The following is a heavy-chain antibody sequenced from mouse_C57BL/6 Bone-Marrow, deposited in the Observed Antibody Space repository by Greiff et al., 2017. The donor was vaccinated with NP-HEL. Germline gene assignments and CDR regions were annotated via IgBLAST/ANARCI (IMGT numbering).Heavy chain of an antibody. CDR3: ARSLVATDY. D-gene: IGHD1-1*01. CDR1: GYTFTSYW. J-gene: IGHJ2*01. V-gene: IGHV1-61*01. CDR2: IYPSDSET. Sequence: VQLQQPGAELVRPGSSVKLSCKASGYTFTSYWMDWVKQRPGQGLEWIGNIYPSDSETHYNQKFKDKATLTVDKSSSTAYMQLSSLTSEDSAVYYCARSLVATDYWGQGTTLTVSS.